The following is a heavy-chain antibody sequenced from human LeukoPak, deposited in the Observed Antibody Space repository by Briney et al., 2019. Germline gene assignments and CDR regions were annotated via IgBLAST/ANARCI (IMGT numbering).Heavy chain of an antibody. J-gene: IGHJ4*02. Sequence: ASVKVSCKASGCTFTGYYMHWVREAPGQGLEWMGIINPSGGSTSYAQKFQGRVTMTRDMSTSTVYMELSSLRSEDTAVYYCARGGYGSGSYYGYWGQGTLVTVSS. D-gene: IGHD3-10*01. CDR2: INPSGGST. CDR3: ARGGYGSGSYYGY. CDR1: GCTFTGYY. V-gene: IGHV1-46*01.